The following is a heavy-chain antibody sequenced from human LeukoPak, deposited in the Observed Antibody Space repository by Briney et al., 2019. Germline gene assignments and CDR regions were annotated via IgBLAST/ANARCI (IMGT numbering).Heavy chain of an antibody. CDR2: IIPIFGTA. Sequence: ASVNVSCKASGGTFSSYAISWVRQAPGQGLEWMGGIIPIFGTANYAQKYQGRVTITADESTSTAYMELSSLRSEDTAVYYCARGMVYAILGLAFDIWGQGTMVTVSS. CDR1: GGTFSSYA. D-gene: IGHD2-8*01. CDR3: ARGMVYAILGLAFDI. J-gene: IGHJ3*02. V-gene: IGHV1-69*13.